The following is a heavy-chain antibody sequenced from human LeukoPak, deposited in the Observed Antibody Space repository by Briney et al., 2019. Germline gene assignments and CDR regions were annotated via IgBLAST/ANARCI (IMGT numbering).Heavy chain of an antibody. Sequence: GGSLRLSCAASGFTFSSYAMSWVRQAPGKGLEWVSGISGSGGSTYYADSVKGRFTISRDNSKNTLYLQMNSLRAEDTVVYYCAKDPPLQRWLPLNWFDPWGQGTLVTVSS. J-gene: IGHJ5*02. CDR1: GFTFSSYA. D-gene: IGHD5-24*01. V-gene: IGHV3-23*01. CDR2: ISGSGGST. CDR3: AKDPPLQRWLPLNWFDP.